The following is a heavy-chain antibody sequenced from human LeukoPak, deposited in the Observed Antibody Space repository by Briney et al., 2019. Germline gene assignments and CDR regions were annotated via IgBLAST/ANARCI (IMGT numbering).Heavy chain of an antibody. V-gene: IGHV4-59*12. Sequence: PSETLSLTCTVSGGSISSYYWSWIRQPPGKGLEWIGYIYYSGSTNYNPSLKSRVTISVDTSKNQFSLKLSSVTAADTAVYYCARDKGGYCSGGSCSYFDYWGQGTLVTVSS. D-gene: IGHD2-15*01. CDR2: IYYSGST. CDR1: GGSISSYY. J-gene: IGHJ4*02. CDR3: ARDKGGYCSGGSCSYFDY.